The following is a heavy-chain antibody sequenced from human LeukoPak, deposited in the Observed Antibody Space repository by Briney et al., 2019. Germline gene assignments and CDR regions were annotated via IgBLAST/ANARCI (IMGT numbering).Heavy chain of an antibody. D-gene: IGHD1-26*01. CDR2: IWYDGSNK. J-gene: IGHJ3*02. CDR1: GFTFSSYG. CDR3: ARDGWELLMGAFDI. V-gene: IGHV3-33*01. Sequence: GGSLRLSCAASGFTFSSYGMHWVRQAPGKGLEWVAVIWYDGSNKYYADSVKGRFTISRDNSKSTLYLQMNSLRAEDTAVYYCARDGWELLMGAFDIWGQGTMVTVSS.